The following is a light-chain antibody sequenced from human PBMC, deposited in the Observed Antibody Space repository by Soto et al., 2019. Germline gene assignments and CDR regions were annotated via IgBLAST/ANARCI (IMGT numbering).Light chain of an antibody. Sequence: DIQMTQSPSTLSASVGDRVTITCRASQSISNRLAWYHQKPGKTPNLLICDASNLGNGVPSRFSGSGSGTEFTLTISSLQPDDFATYYCQQYDTYSTFGQGTKVEIK. V-gene: IGKV1-5*01. CDR2: DAS. CDR1: QSISNR. J-gene: IGKJ1*01. CDR3: QQYDTYST.